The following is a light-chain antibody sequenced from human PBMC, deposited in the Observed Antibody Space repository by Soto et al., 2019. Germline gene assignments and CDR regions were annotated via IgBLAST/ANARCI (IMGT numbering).Light chain of an antibody. Sequence: DIQMPQSPSSLSASVGDRVTITCRASQSMSNYLNWYQHKPGKAPKVLIYAASTLQSGVPSRFSGRGSGKDFTLTISSLQPEDFATYHCHQSYSTPYTFGQGTKLEIK. CDR3: HQSYSTPYT. CDR2: AAS. J-gene: IGKJ2*01. V-gene: IGKV1-39*01. CDR1: QSMSNY.